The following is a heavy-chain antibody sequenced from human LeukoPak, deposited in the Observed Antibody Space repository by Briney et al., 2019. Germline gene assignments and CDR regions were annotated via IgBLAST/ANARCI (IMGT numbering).Heavy chain of an antibody. CDR1: GFTFSSYA. D-gene: IGHD6-25*01. V-gene: IGHV3-64*04. Sequence: PGGSLRLSCSASGFTFSSYAMHWVRQAPGKGLEYVSGISSNGGSTYYADSVKGRFTISRDNAKNSLYLQMNSLRVEDTAVYYCARSLAAGFDIWGQGTMVTVSS. CDR2: ISSNGGST. CDR3: ARSLAAGFDI. J-gene: IGHJ3*02.